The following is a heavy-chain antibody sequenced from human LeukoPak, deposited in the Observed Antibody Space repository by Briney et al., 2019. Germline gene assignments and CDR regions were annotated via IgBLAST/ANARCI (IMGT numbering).Heavy chain of an antibody. CDR1: GGSISSGDYY. CDR3: ARYCSGGSCYPDYYYGMDV. J-gene: IGHJ6*02. D-gene: IGHD2-15*01. CDR2: IYYSGST. Sequence: SETLSLTCTVSGGSISSGDYYWSWIRQPPGKGLEWIGYIYYSGSTYYNPSLKSRVTISVDTSKNQFSLKLSSVTAADTAVYYCARYCSGGSCYPDYYYGMDVWGQGTTVTVS. V-gene: IGHV4-30-4*01.